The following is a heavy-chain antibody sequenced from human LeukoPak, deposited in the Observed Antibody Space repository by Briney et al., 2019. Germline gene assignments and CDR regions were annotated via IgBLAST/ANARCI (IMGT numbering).Heavy chain of an antibody. Sequence: SETLSLTCTVSGGSISSYYWSWIRQPPGKGLEWIGYIYYSGSTNYNPSLKSRVTISVDTSKNQFSLKLSSVTAADTAVYYCARAFYPGYYSYMAVWGKGTTVTVSS. D-gene: IGHD3-3*02. J-gene: IGHJ6*03. V-gene: IGHV4-59*01. CDR1: GGSISSYY. CDR2: IYYSGST. CDR3: ARAFYPGYYSYMAV.